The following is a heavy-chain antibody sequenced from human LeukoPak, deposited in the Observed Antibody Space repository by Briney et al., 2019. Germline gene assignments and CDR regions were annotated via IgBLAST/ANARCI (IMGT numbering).Heavy chain of an antibody. Sequence: GGSLRLSCVASGFTFGSYWMTWVRQAPGKGLEWVANIQPDGSQGLYVDSVKGRFIISSDNAKKSLYLQMNSLRAEDPAVYYCPRGPLYGALDSWGQGTLVTVSS. D-gene: IGHD4-17*01. J-gene: IGHJ4*02. CDR1: GFTFGSYW. CDR3: PRGPLYGALDS. V-gene: IGHV3-7*01. CDR2: IQPDGSQG.